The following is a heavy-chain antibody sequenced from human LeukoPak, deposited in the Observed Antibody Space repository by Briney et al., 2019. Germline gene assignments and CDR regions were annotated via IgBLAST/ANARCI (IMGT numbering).Heavy chain of an antibody. CDR1: GGTFSSYA. CDR2: IIPILGIA. CDR3: ARILGYSGSYTYYYGMDV. J-gene: IGHJ6*02. V-gene: IGHV1-69*04. Sequence: ASVKVSCKASGGTFSSYAISWVRQAPGQGLEWMGRIIPILGIANYAQKFQGRVTITADKSTSTAYMELSSLRSEDTAVYYCARILGYSGSYTYYYGMDVWGQGTTVTVSS. D-gene: IGHD1-26*01.